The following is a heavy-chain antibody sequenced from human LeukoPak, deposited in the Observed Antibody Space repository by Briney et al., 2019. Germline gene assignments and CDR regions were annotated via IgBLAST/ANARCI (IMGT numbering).Heavy chain of an antibody. V-gene: IGHV5-51*01. D-gene: IGHD2-21*02. Sequence: GESLKISCTGFGYSFTTYWIGWVRKMPGKGLEWMGIIYPGDSDARYSPSLQGQVTISVDKSISTAYLQWSSLKASDTAMYYCARQGRIVVVTTTHDAFDIWGQGTSVTVSS. CDR2: IYPGDSDA. CDR3: ARQGRIVVVTTTHDAFDI. J-gene: IGHJ3*02. CDR1: GYSFTTYW.